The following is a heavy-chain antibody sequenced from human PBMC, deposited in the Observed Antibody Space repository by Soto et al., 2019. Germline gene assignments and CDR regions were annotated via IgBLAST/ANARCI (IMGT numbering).Heavy chain of an antibody. J-gene: IGHJ5*02. D-gene: IGHD5-12*01. CDR2: INHRGYT. V-gene: IGHV4-34*01. Sequence: QVQLQQWGAGLLKPSETLSLTCAVYGGSFSGYYWSWIRQPPGKGLEWIGEINHRGYTTYNPSLKSRVTISVDTSKNQFSLKLSSVTAADTAVYHCARVDIVTTNWFDPWGQGTPVTVSS. CDR1: GGSFSGYY. CDR3: ARVDIVTTNWFDP.